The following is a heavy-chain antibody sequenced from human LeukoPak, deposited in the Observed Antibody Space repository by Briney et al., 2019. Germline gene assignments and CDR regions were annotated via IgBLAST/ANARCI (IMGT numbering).Heavy chain of an antibody. CDR2: IYHSGST. J-gene: IGHJ4*02. CDR1: GYSISSGYY. D-gene: IGHD4-17*01. V-gene: IGHV4-38-2*02. CDR3: ARAEGMTTVTGVDY. Sequence: SETLSLTCTVSGYSISSGYYWGWIRQPPGKGLEWIGSIYHSGSTYYNPSLKSRVTISVDTSKNQFSLKLSSVTAADTAVYYCARAEGMTTVTGVDYWGQGTLVTVSS.